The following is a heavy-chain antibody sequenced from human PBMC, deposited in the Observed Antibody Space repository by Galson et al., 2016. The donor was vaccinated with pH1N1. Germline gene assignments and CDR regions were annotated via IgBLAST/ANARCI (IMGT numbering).Heavy chain of an antibody. Sequence: SAKVSCKASGYTFTISAIHWVRQAPGQSLEWMRWINVGNGNTKYSQKFQDRVTITRDTSATTAYMGLSSLRFEDTAVVYCARGVGRSFDYWGQGTLVTVSS. D-gene: IGHD3-10*01. J-gene: IGHJ4*02. V-gene: IGHV1-3*01. CDR3: ARGVGRSFDY. CDR2: INVGNGNT. CDR1: GYTFTISA.